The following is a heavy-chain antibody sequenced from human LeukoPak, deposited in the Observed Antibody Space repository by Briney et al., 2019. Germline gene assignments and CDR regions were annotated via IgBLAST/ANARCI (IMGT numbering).Heavy chain of an antibody. CDR1: GFIFSNYG. CDR3: ASDSGWYLGY. CDR2: ITSDGYNK. V-gene: IGHV3-30*19. Sequence: PGGSLRLSCAASGFIFSNYGMHWVRQAPGKGLEWLAFITSDGYNKYYTDPVKGRFTISRDNSVNTLYLQMNSLRPEDTAVYYCASDSGWYLGYWGQGTLVTVSS. D-gene: IGHD6-19*01. J-gene: IGHJ4*02.